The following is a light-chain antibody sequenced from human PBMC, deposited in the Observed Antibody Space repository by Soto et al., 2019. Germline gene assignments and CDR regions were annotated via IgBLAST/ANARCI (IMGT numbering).Light chain of an antibody. Sequence: EIVLTQSPGTLSWSPGDRATLSCRTSQSVSSSYLAWYQQKPGQAPRVLIYGTSSRATGIPDRFSGSGSGTDFTLTINRLEPEDFAVYYCQQYSNSPNTFGQGTKVEIE. CDR2: GTS. CDR3: QQYSNSPNT. CDR1: QSVSSSY. J-gene: IGKJ2*01. V-gene: IGKV3-20*01.